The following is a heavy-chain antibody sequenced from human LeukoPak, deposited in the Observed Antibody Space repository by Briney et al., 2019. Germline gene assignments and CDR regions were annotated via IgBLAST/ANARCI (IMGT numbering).Heavy chain of an antibody. J-gene: IGHJ6*03. CDR3: AKVPGGNFFYYYYMDV. Sequence: ASVKVSCKASGYTFTDEYMHWVRQAPGQGLEWMGWINPNSGGTNYAQKFQGRVTMTRDTSISTAYMELSSLRSDDTAVYYCAKVPGGNFFYYYYMDVWGKGTTVTVSS. CDR1: GYTFTDEY. CDR2: INPNSGGT. D-gene: IGHD1-1*01. V-gene: IGHV1-2*02.